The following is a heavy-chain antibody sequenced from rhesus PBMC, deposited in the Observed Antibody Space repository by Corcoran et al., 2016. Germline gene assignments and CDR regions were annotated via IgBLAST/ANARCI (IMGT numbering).Heavy chain of an antibody. Sequence: QLQLQESGPGLVKPSETLSVTCAVSGGSISSNYWSWIRQPPGKGLEWIGRIYGSGSRTNYNPSLKSRVTRSVDTSKNQLSLKLSSVTAADTAVYYCARLRGYRQEYFEFWGQGALVTVSS. CDR3: ARLRGYRQEYFEF. D-gene: IGHD5-42*01. V-gene: IGHV4-169*01. CDR2: IYGSGSRT. CDR1: GGSISSNY. J-gene: IGHJ1*01.